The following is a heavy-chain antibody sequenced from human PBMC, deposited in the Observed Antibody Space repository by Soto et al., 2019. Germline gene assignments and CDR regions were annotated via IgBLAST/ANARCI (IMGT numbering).Heavy chain of an antibody. CDR2: IYYSGST. CDR3: ARALRSKAARGPPPETSVDA. Sequence: PSETLSLTCTVSGGSISSYYWSWIRQPPGKGLEWIGYIYYSGSTNYNPSLKSRVTISVDTSKNQFSLKLSSVTAADTAVYYCARALRSKAARGPPPETSVDAGGKGPPATFSA. V-gene: IGHV4-59*08. J-gene: IGHJ6*04. CDR1: GGSISSYY. D-gene: IGHD6-6*01.